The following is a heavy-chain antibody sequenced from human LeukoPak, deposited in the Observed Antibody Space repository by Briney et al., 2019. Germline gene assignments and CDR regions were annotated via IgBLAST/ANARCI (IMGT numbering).Heavy chain of an antibody. CDR2: IIPIFGTA. D-gene: IGHD6-13*01. V-gene: IGHV1-69*13. CDR1: GGTFSSYA. CDR3: ASLSIAAAGDLSPFDY. Sequence: GASVKVSCKASGGTFSSYAISWVRQAPGQGLEWMGGIIPIFGTANYAQKFLGRVTITADESTSTAYMELSSLRSEDTAVYYCASLSIAAAGDLSPFDYWGQGTLVTVSS. J-gene: IGHJ4*02.